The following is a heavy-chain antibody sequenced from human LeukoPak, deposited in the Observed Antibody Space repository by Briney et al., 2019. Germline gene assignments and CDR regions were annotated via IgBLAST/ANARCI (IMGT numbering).Heavy chain of an antibody. D-gene: IGHD2-15*01. Sequence: PGGSLRLSCVVSGFTFNIYEMNWVRQAPGKGLEGVSYISSSGRTTYYADSVKGRFTISRDNAKNSLYLQMNSLRVDDTAVYYCARGPRDPTEFCSGGRCAPTYEFWGQGTLVTASS. CDR2: ISSSGRTT. V-gene: IGHV3-48*03. CDR1: GFTFNIYE. J-gene: IGHJ4*02. CDR3: ARGPRDPTEFCSGGRCAPTYEF.